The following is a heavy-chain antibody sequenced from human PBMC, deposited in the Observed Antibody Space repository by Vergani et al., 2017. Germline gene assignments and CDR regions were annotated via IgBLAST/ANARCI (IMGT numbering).Heavy chain of an antibody. CDR2: ISGSGGST. CDR3: AKGGGFGELLSHPFDP. Sequence: EVQLVESGGGLVQPGGSLRLSCAASGFTFSSYAMSWVRQAPGKGLEWVSAISGSGGSTYYADSVKGRFTISRDNSKNTLYLQVNSLRAEDTAVYYCAKGGGFGELLSHPFDPWGQGTLVTVSS. CDR1: GFTFSSYA. V-gene: IGHV3-23*04. D-gene: IGHD3-10*01. J-gene: IGHJ5*02.